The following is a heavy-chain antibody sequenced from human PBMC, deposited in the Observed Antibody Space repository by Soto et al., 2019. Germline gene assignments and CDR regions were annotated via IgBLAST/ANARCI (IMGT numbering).Heavy chain of an antibody. CDR2: IKQDGSEK. D-gene: IGHD3-3*01. Sequence: EVQLVESGGGLVQPGGSLRLSCAASGFSFSNYWMSWVRQAPGKGLEWVANIKQDGSEKHYVDSVQGPFTISRDISQSSLHVQMNCLRAEDTALYYCARDDTRKNYDFCMGHYTTDAFEIWGQGRMLTVSS. CDR1: GFSFSNYW. CDR3: ARDDTRKNYDFCMGHYTTDAFEI. V-gene: IGHV3-7*01. J-gene: IGHJ3*02.